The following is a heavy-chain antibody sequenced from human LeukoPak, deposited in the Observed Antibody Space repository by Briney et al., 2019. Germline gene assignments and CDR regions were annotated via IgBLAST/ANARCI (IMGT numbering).Heavy chain of an antibody. CDR3: VRDLGGRSGH. Sequence: GGSLRLSCAASGFTFSSNWMHWVRQAPGKGLVWVSRINEDGSTTNYADSVKGRSTIFRDNAKYTLYLQMNSLRAEDTAVYYCVRDLGGRSGHWGQGTLVTVSS. V-gene: IGHV3-74*01. J-gene: IGHJ4*02. CDR1: GFTFSSNW. CDR2: INEDGSTT. D-gene: IGHD1-26*01.